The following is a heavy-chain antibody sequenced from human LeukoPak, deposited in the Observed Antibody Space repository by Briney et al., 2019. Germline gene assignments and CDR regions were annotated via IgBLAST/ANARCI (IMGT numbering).Heavy chain of an antibody. D-gene: IGHD3-10*01. CDR1: GYTFTTFF. Sequence: ASVNLSCKASGYTFTTFFMHGVRQAPGQGVEWMGVINPSGGTTTYAQKFQGRVSLTRDKSTSTVYMELSSLTSEDTAVYYCVRDMVHSGYFEYWGQGTLVTVSS. J-gene: IGHJ1*01. V-gene: IGHV1-46*01. CDR3: VRDMVHSGYFEY. CDR2: INPSGGTT.